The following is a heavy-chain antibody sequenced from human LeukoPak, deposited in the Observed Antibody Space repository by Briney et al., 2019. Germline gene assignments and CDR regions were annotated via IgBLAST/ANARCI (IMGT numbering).Heavy chain of an antibody. D-gene: IGHD5-12*01. Sequence: SETLSLTCAVSGGSISSGGYSWSWIRQPPGKGLEWIGYIYHSGSTYYNPSLKSRVTISVDRSKNQFSLKLSSVTVADTAVYYCARGKGYSGYDFAFDIWGQGTMVTVSS. V-gene: IGHV4-30-2*01. CDR3: ARGKGYSGYDFAFDI. J-gene: IGHJ3*02. CDR2: IYHSGST. CDR1: GGSISSGGYS.